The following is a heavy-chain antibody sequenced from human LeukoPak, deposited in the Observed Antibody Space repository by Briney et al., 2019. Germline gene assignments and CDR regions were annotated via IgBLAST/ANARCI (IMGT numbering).Heavy chain of an antibody. V-gene: IGHV3-23*01. CDR3: AKVEMYSSSWYFRGFDY. CDR1: GFTFSSYA. Sequence: GGSLRLSCAASGFTFSSYAMSWVRQAPGKGLEWVSAISGSGGSTYYADSVKGRFTISRDNSKNTLYLQMNSLRAEDTAVYYCAKVEMYSSSWYFRGFDYWGQGTLVTVSS. D-gene: IGHD6-13*01. CDR2: ISGSGGST. J-gene: IGHJ4*02.